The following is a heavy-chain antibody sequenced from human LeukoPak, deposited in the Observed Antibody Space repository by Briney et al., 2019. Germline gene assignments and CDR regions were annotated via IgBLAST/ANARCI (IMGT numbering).Heavy chain of an antibody. CDR1: GYSFTSYW. V-gene: IGHV5-51*01. Sequence: KPGESLKISCKGSGYSFTSYWIGWVRQMPGKVLECMGIIYPGDSDTIYSPSFQGQVTISADKSISTAYLQWSSLKASDTAMYYCARRKIAADVFEIWGHGTMVTVSS. CDR3: ARRKIAADVFEI. CDR2: IYPGDSDT. J-gene: IGHJ3*02. D-gene: IGHD2-21*01.